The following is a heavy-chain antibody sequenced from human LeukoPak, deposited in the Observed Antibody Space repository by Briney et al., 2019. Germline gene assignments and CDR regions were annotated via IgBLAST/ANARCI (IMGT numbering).Heavy chain of an antibody. D-gene: IGHD3-22*01. CDR2: IYPGDSET. CDR3: ARLDEDFYYDGSGYNF. CDR1: GHRFTNYR. V-gene: IGHV5-51*01. J-gene: IGHJ4*02. Sequence: GESLKISCRASGHRFTNYRIAWVRQMPGRGLEWMGIIYPGDSETAYSPSFQGQVTISVDKAINTAYLQWRTLKTSDTAMYYCARLDEDFYYDGSGYNFWGQGTLVTVSS.